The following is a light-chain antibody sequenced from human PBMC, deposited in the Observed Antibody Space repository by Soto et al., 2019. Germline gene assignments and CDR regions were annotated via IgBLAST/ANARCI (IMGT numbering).Light chain of an antibody. CDR3: QQYNHWWA. CDR1: QSISTN. CDR2: ETS. J-gene: IGKJ1*01. V-gene: IGKV3-15*01. Sequence: DIVLTQSPGTLSLSPGERATLSCRASQSISTNLAWYQQRPGQAPRLLIYETSTRATGIPGRFSGSGSGTEFTLTISSLQSEDFAVYYCQQYNHWWAFGQGTKVDIK.